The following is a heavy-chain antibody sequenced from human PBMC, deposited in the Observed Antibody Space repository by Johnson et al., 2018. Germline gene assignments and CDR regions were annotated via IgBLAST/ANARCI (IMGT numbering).Heavy chain of an antibody. J-gene: IGHJ1*01. Sequence: VQLGESGAEVKKPGESLKISCKGSGYSFSTHWIGWVRQVPGKGLDWLGIIYPGYSDIRYSPSFEGQVTISADKSISTAHLQWSRLKAPGTAMYYCARLRAGDYGGNSDFQHWGQGTLVTVST. CDR1: GYSFSTHW. CDR2: IYPGYSDI. V-gene: IGHV5-51*01. CDR3: ARLRAGDYGGNSDFQH. D-gene: IGHD4-23*01.